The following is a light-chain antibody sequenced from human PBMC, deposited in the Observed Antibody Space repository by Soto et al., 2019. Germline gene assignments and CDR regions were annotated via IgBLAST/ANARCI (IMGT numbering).Light chain of an antibody. CDR1: QGISDH. V-gene: IGKV1-9*01. Sequence: DIQMTQSPSSLSASVGDRVIITCRASQGISDHLAWYQQKPGKVPKLLIYATSTLRSGVPSRFSGSGSGTDFTLTISNLQPEDFATYFCQQLSSYPITFGQGTRLDI. CDR3: QQLSSYPIT. J-gene: IGKJ5*01. CDR2: ATS.